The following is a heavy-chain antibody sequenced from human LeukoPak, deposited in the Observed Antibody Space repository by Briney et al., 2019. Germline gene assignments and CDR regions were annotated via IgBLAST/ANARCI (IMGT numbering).Heavy chain of an antibody. D-gene: IGHD6-19*01. V-gene: IGHV5-51*01. CDR3: ARLEAVAATGNWFDP. CDR2: IYPGDSDT. CDR1: GYSFTSYW. Sequence: GEALQISCMGSGYSFTSYWMGWVRQLPGKCVEWRGIIYPGDSDTKYGPSLQGQVTISADKSIRTAYLQWRSLKASDTAMYYCARLEAVAATGNWFDPWGQGTLVTVSS. J-gene: IGHJ5*02.